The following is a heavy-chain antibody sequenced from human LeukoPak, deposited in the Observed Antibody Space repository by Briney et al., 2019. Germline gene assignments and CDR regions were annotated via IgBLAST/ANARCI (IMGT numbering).Heavy chain of an antibody. CDR2: INQSGSS. J-gene: IGHJ4*02. D-gene: IGHD3-10*01. CDR1: GGSFSGYY. Sequence: PSETLSLTCAVYGGSFSGYYWSWIRQPSGKGLEWIGEINQSGSSNYNPSLKSRVTISVDTSKNQISLKLDSVTAADTAVYYCARDARFGELRDYWGQGTLVTVSS. V-gene: IGHV4-34*01. CDR3: ARDARFGELRDY.